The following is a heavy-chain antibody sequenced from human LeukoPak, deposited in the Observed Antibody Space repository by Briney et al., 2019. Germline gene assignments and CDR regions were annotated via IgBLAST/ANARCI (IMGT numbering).Heavy chain of an antibody. D-gene: IGHD3-10*01. CDR1: GCTISSYY. J-gene: IGHJ4*02. V-gene: IGHV4-59*01. CDR2: INYSGST. CDR3: ARGGTMVRGVITRFDY. Sequence: SETLSLTCTASGCTISSYYRNWIRQPPGKGLEWIGYINYSGSTNYYPSLKSRVTISVDTSKNQFSLKLSSVTAADTSVYYCARGGTMVRGVITRFDYWGQGTLVTVSS.